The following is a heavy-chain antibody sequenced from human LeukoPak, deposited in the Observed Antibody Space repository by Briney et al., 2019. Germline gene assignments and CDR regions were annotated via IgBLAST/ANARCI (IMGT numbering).Heavy chain of an antibody. CDR1: GYTFTDYY. J-gene: IGHJ3*02. CDR3: ARGGIVGAAVDAFDI. D-gene: IGHD1-26*01. V-gene: IGHV1-2*04. CDR2: INPNSGGT. Sequence: ASVKVSCKASGYTFTDYYMHWVRQAPGQGLEWMGWINPNSGGTNYPQKFQGWVTMTRDTSISTAYMELNRLKSDDTAVYYCARGGIVGAAVDAFDIWGQGTMVTVSS.